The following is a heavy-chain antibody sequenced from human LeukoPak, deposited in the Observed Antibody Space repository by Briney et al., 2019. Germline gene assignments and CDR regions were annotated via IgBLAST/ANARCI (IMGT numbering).Heavy chain of an antibody. V-gene: IGHV1-18*01. D-gene: IGHD5-24*01. CDR3: ARDKSEATINDAFDI. CDR2: ISAYNGNT. J-gene: IGHJ3*02. Sequence: ASVKVSCKASGYTFTSYGISWVRQAPGRGLEWMGWISAYNGNTNYAQKLQGRVTMTTDTSTSTAYMELRSLRSDDTAVYYCARDKSEATINDAFDIWGQGTMVTVSS. CDR1: GYTFTSYG.